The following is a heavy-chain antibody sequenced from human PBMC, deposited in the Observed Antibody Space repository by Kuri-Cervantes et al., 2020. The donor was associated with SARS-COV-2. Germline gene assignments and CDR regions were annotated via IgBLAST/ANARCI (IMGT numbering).Heavy chain of an antibody. CDR2: ISSSGSTI. Sequence: GESLKISCAASGFTFSSYSMNWVRQAPGKGLEWVSYISSSGSTIYYADSVKGRFTISRDNAKNSLYLQMNSLRAEDTAVYYCARDQGAHIAVAVVFDYWGQGTLVTVSS. CDR3: ARDQGAHIAVAVVFDY. J-gene: IGHJ4*02. D-gene: IGHD6-19*01. V-gene: IGHV3-48*01. CDR1: GFTFSSYS.